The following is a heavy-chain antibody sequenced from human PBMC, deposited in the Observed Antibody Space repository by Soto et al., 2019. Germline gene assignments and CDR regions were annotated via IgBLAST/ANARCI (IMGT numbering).Heavy chain of an antibody. CDR2: IYYSGST. V-gene: IGHV4-31*01. CDR1: GGSISSGGYY. CDR3: ASTIPRNDYGDYGEGGDY. D-gene: IGHD4-17*01. J-gene: IGHJ4*02. Sequence: QVQLQESGPGLVKPSQTLSLTCTVSGGSISSGGYYWSWIRQHPGKGLEWIGYIYYSGSTYYNPSLKSQVTISVDTSKNQFSLKLSSVTAADTAVYYCASTIPRNDYGDYGEGGDYWGQGTLVTVSS.